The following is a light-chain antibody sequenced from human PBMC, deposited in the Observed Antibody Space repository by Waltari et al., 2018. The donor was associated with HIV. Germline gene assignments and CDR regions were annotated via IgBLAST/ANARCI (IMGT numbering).Light chain of an antibody. Sequence: EIVLTQSPGNMSVSPGERATLSCRTSHSVSSNLAWYYQKSGQAPSLLLHGATTRAPGIAARFTASGSGKEFTLTITTLQSTDAGIYYCQQYYNWPRTFGQETKVEAK. J-gene: IGKJ1*01. CDR1: HSVSSN. V-gene: IGKV3-15*01. CDR3: QQYYNWPRT. CDR2: GAT.